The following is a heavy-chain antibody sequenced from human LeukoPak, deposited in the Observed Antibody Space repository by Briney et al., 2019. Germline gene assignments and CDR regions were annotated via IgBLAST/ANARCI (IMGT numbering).Heavy chain of an antibody. Sequence: EASVKVSCKASGGTFSSYAISWVRQAPGQGLEWMGGIIPIFGTANYAQKFQGRVTITADKSTSTAYMELSSLRAEDTAVYYCAKDSAKKYDDYWGQGTLVTVSS. CDR2: IIPIFGTA. CDR1: GGTFSSYA. D-gene: IGHD2/OR15-2a*01. J-gene: IGHJ4*02. CDR3: AKDSAKKYDDY. V-gene: IGHV1-69*06.